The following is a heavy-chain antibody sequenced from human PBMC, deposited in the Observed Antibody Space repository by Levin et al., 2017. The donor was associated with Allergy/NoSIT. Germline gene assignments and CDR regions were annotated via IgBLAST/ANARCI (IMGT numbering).Heavy chain of an antibody. J-gene: IGHJ4*02. V-gene: IGHV4-39*07. CDR3: ARLSGYYYGDLDN. CDR1: GGSISSSSYY. CDR2: IYYSGST. Sequence: SETLSLTCTVSGGSISSSSYYWGWIRQPPGKGLEWIGSIYYSGSTYYNPSLKSRVTISVDTSKNQFSLKLSSVTGADTAVYFCARLSGYYYGDLDNWGQGTLVTVSS. D-gene: IGHD3-22*01.